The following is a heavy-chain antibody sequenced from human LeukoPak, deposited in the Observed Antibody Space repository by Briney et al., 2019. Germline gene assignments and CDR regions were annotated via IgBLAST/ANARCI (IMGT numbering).Heavy chain of an antibody. CDR3: ARDWSGSSSPHFDY. D-gene: IGHD6-6*01. Sequence: TGGSLRLSCAASGFTFSSYAMSWVRQAPGKGLEWVSAISGSGGSTYYADSVKGRFTISRDNAKNSLYLQMNSLRAEDTAVYYCARDWSGSSSPHFDYWGQGTLVTVSS. J-gene: IGHJ4*02. CDR1: GFTFSSYA. CDR2: ISGSGGST. V-gene: IGHV3-23*01.